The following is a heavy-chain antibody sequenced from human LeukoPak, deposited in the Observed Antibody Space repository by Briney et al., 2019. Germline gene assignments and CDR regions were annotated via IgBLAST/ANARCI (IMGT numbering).Heavy chain of an antibody. Sequence: TSETLSLTCTVSGGSISSYYWSWIRQPAGKGLEWIGRIYTSGSTNYNPSLKSRVTMSVDTSKNQFSLKLSSVTAADTAVYYCARGVRFLEWLLSGYYYMDVWGRGTTVNVSS. CDR1: GGSISSYY. V-gene: IGHV4-4*07. D-gene: IGHD3-3*01. CDR2: IYTSGST. CDR3: ARGVRFLEWLLSGYYYMDV. J-gene: IGHJ6*03.